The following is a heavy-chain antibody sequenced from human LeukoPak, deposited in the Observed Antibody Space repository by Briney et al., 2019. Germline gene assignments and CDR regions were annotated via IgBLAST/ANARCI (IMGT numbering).Heavy chain of an antibody. V-gene: IGHV3-23*01. Sequence: AGTLRLSCAASGFTFSSYAMSWVRQAPGKGLEWVSAISGSGGSTYYADSVKGRFTISRDNSKNTLYLQMNSLRAEDTAVYYCAKRVYDILTGCDYWGQGTLVTVSS. CDR1: GFTFSSYA. CDR2: ISGSGGST. CDR3: AKRVYDILTGCDY. J-gene: IGHJ4*02. D-gene: IGHD3-9*01.